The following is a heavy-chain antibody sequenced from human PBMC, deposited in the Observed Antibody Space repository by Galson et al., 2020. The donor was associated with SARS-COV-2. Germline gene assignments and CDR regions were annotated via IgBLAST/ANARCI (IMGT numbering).Heavy chain of an antibody. CDR1: GGSISSIYYY. V-gene: IGHV4-39*01. D-gene: IGHD2-21*01. Sequence: SQTLSLTCSVSGGSISSIYYYWGWVRQPPEKGLEWIGSIYFSGSTYYNPSLRSRVTISVDTSKNHFSLKLSSVTAADTAVYFCARHGGGDGYRYWGQGTLVTVSS. J-gene: IGHJ4*02. CDR2: IYFSGST. CDR3: ARHGGGDGYRY.